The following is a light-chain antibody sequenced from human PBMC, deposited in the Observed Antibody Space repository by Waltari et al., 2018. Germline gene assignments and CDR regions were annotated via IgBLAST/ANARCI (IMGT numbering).Light chain of an antibody. CDR1: SSDVGGFNY. J-gene: IGLJ1*01. CDR3: SSQAGGNNPYD. Sequence: QSDLTQPHSASGSPGQSVAISCTGTSSDVGGFNYVPWYQKHTGKAPKLMIYEDSNWPSGIPVRFAGSKTGNPASRTVTGLRPENEADYYCSSQAGGNNPYDYGTGTEVTVL. V-gene: IGLV2-8*01. CDR2: EDS.